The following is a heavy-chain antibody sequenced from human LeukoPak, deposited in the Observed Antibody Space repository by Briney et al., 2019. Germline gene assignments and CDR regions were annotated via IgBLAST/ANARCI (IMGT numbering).Heavy chain of an antibody. D-gene: IGHD3-3*01. CDR2: IYYSGST. CDR1: GGSISSYY. V-gene: IGHV4-59*12. Sequence: SETLSLTCTVSGGSISSYYWSWIRQPPGKGLEWIGYIYYSGSTNYNPSLKSRVTISVDTSKNQFSLKLSSVTAADTAVYYCARERRFLEWLSSFDYWGQGTLVTVSS. CDR3: ARERRFLEWLSSFDY. J-gene: IGHJ4*02.